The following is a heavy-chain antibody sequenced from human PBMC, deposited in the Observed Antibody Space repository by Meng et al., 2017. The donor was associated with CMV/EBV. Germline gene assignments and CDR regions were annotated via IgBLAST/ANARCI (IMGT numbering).Heavy chain of an antibody. D-gene: IGHD3-16*01. J-gene: IGHJ5*02. CDR3: ARVGGGNWFDP. CDR2: NSAYNGNT. V-gene: IGHV1-18*01. CDR1: GYTFTSYG. Sequence: QVQRVQSGDEVKKAGASVKVSCKAFGYTFTSYGISWVRPAPGQGLECMGWNSAYNGNTNYAQKLQGRVTMTTDTSTSTAYMELRSLRSDDTALYYCARVGGGNWFDPWGQGTLVTVSS.